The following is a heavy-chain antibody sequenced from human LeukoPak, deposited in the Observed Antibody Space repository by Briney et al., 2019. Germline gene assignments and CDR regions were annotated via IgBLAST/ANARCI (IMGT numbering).Heavy chain of an antibody. CDR3: ARGGLYGDYVVY. Sequence: PSQTLSLTCTVSGGSISSGTYYWSWIRQPAGKGLEWIGRIYTRGSTDYNPSLKSRVTISMHTSKNQFSLKLTSVTAADTAVYYCARGGLYGDYVVYWGQGTLVTVSS. CDR1: GGSISSGTYY. D-gene: IGHD4-17*01. V-gene: IGHV4-61*02. CDR2: IYTRGST. J-gene: IGHJ4*02.